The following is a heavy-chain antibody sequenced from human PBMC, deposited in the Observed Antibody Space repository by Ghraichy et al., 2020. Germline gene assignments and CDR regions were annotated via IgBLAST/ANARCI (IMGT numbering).Heavy chain of an antibody. CDR2: IIPIFGTA. CDR1: GGTFSSYA. D-gene: IGHD4-17*01. CDR3: TRAMTTVTTAWGY. V-gene: IGHV1-69*13. J-gene: IGHJ4*02. Sequence: SVKVSCKASGGTFSSYAISWVRQAPGQGLEWMGGIIPIFGTANYAQKFQGRVTITADESTSTAYMELSSLRSEDTAVYYCTRAMTTVTTAWGYWGQGTLVTVSS.